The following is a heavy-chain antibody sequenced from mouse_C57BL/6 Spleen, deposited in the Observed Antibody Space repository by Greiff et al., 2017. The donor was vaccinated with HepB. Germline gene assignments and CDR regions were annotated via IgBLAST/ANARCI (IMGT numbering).Heavy chain of an antibody. CDR3: ARRRSSTVVGAMDY. CDR2: IYPRDGST. J-gene: IGHJ4*01. Sequence: VKLMESGPELVKPGASVKLSCKASGYTFTSYDINWVKQRPGQGLEWIGWIYPRDGSTKYNEKFKGKATLTVDTSSSTAYMELHSLTSEDSAVYFCARRRSSTVVGAMDYWGQGTSVTVSS. D-gene: IGHD1-1*01. CDR1: GYTFTSYD. V-gene: IGHV1-85*01.